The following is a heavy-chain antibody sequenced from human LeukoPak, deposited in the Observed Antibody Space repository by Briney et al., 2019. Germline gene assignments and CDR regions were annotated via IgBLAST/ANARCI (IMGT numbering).Heavy chain of an antibody. CDR2: IRSKTDGGTT. Sequence: GESLRLSCVVSGFTFSNAWMSWVRQVPGKGLEWVGRIRSKTDGGTTDYAAPVKGRFTISRDESKNTLYLQMNSLKTEDTAVYYCSCGSSGRYRGGVGHWGQGTLVIVSS. CDR1: GFTFSNAW. CDR3: SCGSSGRYRGGVGH. J-gene: IGHJ4*02. V-gene: IGHV3-15*01. D-gene: IGHD6-19*01.